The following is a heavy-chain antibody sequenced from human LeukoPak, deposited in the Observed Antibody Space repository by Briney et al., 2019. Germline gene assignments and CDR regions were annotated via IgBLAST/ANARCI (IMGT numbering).Heavy chain of an antibody. CDR3: ARGAFYDY. CDR1: GFAFSTYG. V-gene: IGHV3-23*01. Sequence: GATLRLSCAASGFAFSTYGMSWVRQAPGKGLEWVTTIGESGGSTYYADSVKGRFTISRDNSKNTVYLQMKSLRAEDTAVYFCARGAFYDYWGQGTLVTVSS. CDR2: IGESGGST. D-gene: IGHD2/OR15-2a*01. J-gene: IGHJ4*02.